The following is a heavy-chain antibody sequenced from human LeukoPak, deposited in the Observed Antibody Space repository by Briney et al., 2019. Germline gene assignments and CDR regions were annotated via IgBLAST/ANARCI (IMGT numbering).Heavy chain of an antibody. CDR3: SRPSGGVDTAMALDY. CDR1: GFTFSGSA. D-gene: IGHD5-18*01. CDR2: IRSKANNYAT. Sequence: QSGGSLKLSCAASGFTFSGSAMHWVRQASGKGLEWVGRIRSKANNYATTYAASVKGRFTISRDDSKNTAYLQMNSLKTEDTAVYYCSRPSGGVDTAMALDYWGQGTLVTVSS. V-gene: IGHV3-73*01. J-gene: IGHJ4*02.